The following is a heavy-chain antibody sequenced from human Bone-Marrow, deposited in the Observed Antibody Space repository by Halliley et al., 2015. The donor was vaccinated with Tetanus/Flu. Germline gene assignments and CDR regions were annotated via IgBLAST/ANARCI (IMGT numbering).Heavy chain of an antibody. CDR2: IWSAGNTR. CDR3: ARASYNILTGYYGWLDV. Sequence: IWSAGNTRYYTDSVKGRFTISRDNSRSTLSLQMNILRVEDTAVYYCARASYNILTGYYGWLDVWGQGTTVTVSS. J-gene: IGHJ6*02. V-gene: IGHV3-33*01. D-gene: IGHD3-9*01.